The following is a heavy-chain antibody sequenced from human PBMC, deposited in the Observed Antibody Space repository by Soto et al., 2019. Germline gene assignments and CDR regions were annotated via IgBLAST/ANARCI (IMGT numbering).Heavy chain of an antibody. Sequence: QVQLVQSGAEVKKPGASVKVSCKASGYTFTSYGISWVRQAPGQGLEWMGWISAFNGYTNYAQNLQGRVTMTADTSPSTAYMELRSLRSDDTAVYYCARDHSHNLPAVRDYWGQGTLVTVSS. CDR2: ISAFNGYT. CDR1: GYTFTSYG. J-gene: IGHJ4*02. V-gene: IGHV1-18*01. D-gene: IGHD6-19*01. CDR3: ARDHSHNLPAVRDY.